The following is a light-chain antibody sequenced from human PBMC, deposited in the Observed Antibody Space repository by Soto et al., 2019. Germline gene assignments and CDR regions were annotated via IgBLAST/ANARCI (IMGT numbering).Light chain of an antibody. J-gene: IGLJ2*01. V-gene: IGLV3-21*02. Sequence: SYELTQPPSVSVAPGQTARITCGGNNIGSKTVHWYAQKPYQAPVVVVYDDSDRPSGIPERFSGSNSGNTATLTISGVEAGDEADYYCQVWESNSDHSVVFGGGTKLTVL. CDR2: DDS. CDR3: QVWESNSDHSVV. CDR1: NIGSKT.